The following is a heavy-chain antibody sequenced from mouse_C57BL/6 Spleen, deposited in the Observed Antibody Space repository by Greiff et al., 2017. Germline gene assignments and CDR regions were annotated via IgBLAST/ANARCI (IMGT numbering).Heavy chain of an antibody. D-gene: IGHD3-2*02. CDR3: ARARLDSSGYAMDY. CDR1: GFSLTSYG. CDR2: IWSGGST. J-gene: IGHJ4*01. Sequence: QVHVKQSGPGLVQPSQSLSITCTVSGFSLTSYGVHRVRQSPGKGLEWLGVIWSGGSTDYNAAFISRLSISKDNSKSQVFFKMNSLQADDTAIYYCARARLDSSGYAMDYWGQGTSVTVSS. V-gene: IGHV2-2*01.